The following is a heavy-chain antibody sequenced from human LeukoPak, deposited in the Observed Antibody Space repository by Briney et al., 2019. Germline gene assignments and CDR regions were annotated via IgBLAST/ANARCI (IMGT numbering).Heavy chain of an antibody. CDR2: ISSSSSYT. J-gene: IGHJ4*02. D-gene: IGHD1-26*01. CDR1: GFTFSSYS. V-gene: IGHV3-21*01. CDR3: ARDRGELNYFDY. Sequence: GGSLRLSCAASGFTFSSYSMNWVRQAPGKGLEWVSSISSSSSYTYYADSVKGRFTISRDNAKNSLYLQMNSLRAEDTAVYYCARDRGELNYFDYWGQGTLVTVSS.